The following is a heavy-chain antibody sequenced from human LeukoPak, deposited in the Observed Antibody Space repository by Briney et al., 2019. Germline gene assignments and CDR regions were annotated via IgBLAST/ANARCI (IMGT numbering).Heavy chain of an antibody. CDR2: FDPEDGET. CDR3: ATGERGTVWITYYFDY. V-gene: IGHV1-24*01. Sequence: ASVKVSCKVSGYTLTELSMHWVRQAPGKGLEWMGGFDPEDGETIYAQRFQGRVTMTEDTSTDTAYMELSSLRSEDTAVYYCATGERGTVWITYYFDYWGQGTLVTVSS. J-gene: IGHJ4*02. CDR1: GYTLTELS. D-gene: IGHD3-16*01.